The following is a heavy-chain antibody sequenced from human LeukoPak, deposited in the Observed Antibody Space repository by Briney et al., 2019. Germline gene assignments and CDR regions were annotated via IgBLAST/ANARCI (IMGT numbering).Heavy chain of an antibody. CDR2: ISGSDSST. V-gene: IGHV3-23*01. Sequence: GGSLRLSCAASGFTFSSYGMSWVRQAPGKGLEWVSGISGSDSSTYYADSVKGRFTISRDNSKNTLYLQINSLRAEDTAIYYCVSHCSRTTCFDYWGQGTLVTVSS. J-gene: IGHJ4*02. D-gene: IGHD2-2*01. CDR1: GFTFSSYG. CDR3: VSHCSRTTCFDY.